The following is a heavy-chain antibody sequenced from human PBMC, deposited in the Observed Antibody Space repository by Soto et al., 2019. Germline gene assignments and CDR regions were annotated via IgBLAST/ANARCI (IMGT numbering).Heavy chain of an antibody. J-gene: IGHJ6*03. CDR2: IGTTGDT. Sequence: GGSLRLSCAPSGFTFSAYDMHWVRQATGKGLEWVSTIGTTGDTYYPGSVKGRFTISRENAKNSSYLQMNSLRAGDTAVYYCARGTGTTRKGLYYYMDVWGKGTTVTVSS. CDR3: ARGTGTTRKGLYYYMDV. CDR1: GFTFSAYD. D-gene: IGHD1-7*01. V-gene: IGHV3-13*01.